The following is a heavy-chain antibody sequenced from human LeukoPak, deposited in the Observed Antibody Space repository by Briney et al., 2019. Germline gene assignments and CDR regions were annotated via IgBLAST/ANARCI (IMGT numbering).Heavy chain of an antibody. CDR3: AREDDYSNYGWFDP. CDR2: IYHSGNT. D-gene: IGHD4-11*01. Sequence: SETLSLTCAVSGDSISANNWWSWVRQPPGKGLEWIGEIYHSGNTNYNPSLKGRVTISVDKSKNQFSLKLTSATAADTAVYYCAREDDYSNYGWFDPWGQGTLVTVSS. V-gene: IGHV4-4*02. J-gene: IGHJ5*02. CDR1: GDSISANNW.